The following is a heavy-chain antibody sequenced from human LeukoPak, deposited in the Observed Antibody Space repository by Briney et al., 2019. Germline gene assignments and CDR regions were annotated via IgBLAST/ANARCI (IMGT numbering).Heavy chain of an antibody. CDR1: GDSVSSNSVA. CDR2: TYYRSKWYN. D-gene: IGHD6-19*01. Sequence: SQTLSLTCAISGDSVSSNSVAWNWIRQSPSRGLEWLGRTYYRSKWYNDYAVSVKSRIIINPDTSKNQFSLQLNSVTPEDTAMYYCARHGSGWYPFDYWGQGTLVTVRS. V-gene: IGHV6-1*01. J-gene: IGHJ4*02. CDR3: ARHGSGWYPFDY.